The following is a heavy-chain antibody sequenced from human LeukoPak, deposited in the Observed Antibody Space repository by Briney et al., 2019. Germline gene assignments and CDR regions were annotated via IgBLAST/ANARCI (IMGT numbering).Heavy chain of an antibody. D-gene: IGHD5-18*01. CDR3: AKGAGGFSYYNWFDP. J-gene: IGHJ5*02. V-gene: IGHV4-39*07. CDR1: GGSITNGYY. Sequence: NPSETLSLTCTVSGGSITNGYYWGWIRQPPGKGLEWIGIIYYSGSTYYSPSLKSRVTISVDTSKNQFSLKLASVTAADTAIYYCAKGAGGFSYYNWFDPWGQGTLVTVSS. CDR2: IYYSGST.